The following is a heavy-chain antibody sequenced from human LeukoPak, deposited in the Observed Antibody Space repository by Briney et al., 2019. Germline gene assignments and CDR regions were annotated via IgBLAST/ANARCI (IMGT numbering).Heavy chain of an antibody. CDR1: GGTFSSYA. CDR2: IIPIFGTA. V-gene: IGHV1-69*05. J-gene: IGHJ6*03. D-gene: IGHD2-8*01. Sequence: SVKVSCKASGGTFSSYAISWVRQAPGQGLEWRGGIIPIFGTANYAQKFQGRVTITTAESTSTAYMELSSLRSEDTAVYYCARDGWNGYYYMDVWGKGTTVTVSS. CDR3: ARDGWNGYYYMDV.